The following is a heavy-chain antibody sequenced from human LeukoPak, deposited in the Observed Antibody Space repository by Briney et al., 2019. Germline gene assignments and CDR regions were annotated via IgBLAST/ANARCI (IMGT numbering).Heavy chain of an antibody. D-gene: IGHD5-18*01. CDR3: ARDNSYGYDY. V-gene: IGHV3-20*04. J-gene: IGHJ4*02. Sequence: GWSLRRACAAAGFTLDDYGMSWVRQAPGKGLDWVSGINWNGGSTGYAESVKGGFTISRDNAKNSLYMQLNSLRAEDTALYYCARDNSYGYDYWGQGILVTVSS. CDR1: GFTLDDYG. CDR2: INWNGGST.